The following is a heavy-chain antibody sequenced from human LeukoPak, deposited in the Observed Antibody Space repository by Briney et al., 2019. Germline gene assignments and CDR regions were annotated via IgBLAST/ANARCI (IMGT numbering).Heavy chain of an antibody. D-gene: IGHD1-7*01. CDR3: ARDNNWNYNYY. J-gene: IGHJ4*02. CDR2: ISSSGSTI. CDR1: GFTFRDYY. V-gene: IGHV3-11*01. Sequence: GGSLRLSCAASGFTFRDYYMSWIRQAPGKGLEWVSYISSSGSTIYYADSVKGRFTISRDNAKNSPYLQMNSLRAEDTAVYYCARDNNWNYNYYWGQGTLVTVSS.